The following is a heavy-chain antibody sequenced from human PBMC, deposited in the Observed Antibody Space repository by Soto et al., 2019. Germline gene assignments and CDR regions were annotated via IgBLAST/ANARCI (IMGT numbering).Heavy chain of an antibody. V-gene: IGHV3-30-3*01. CDR1: GFTFSSYA. CDR2: ISYDGSNK. Sequence: QVQLVESGGGVVQPGRSLRLSCAASGFTFSSYAMHWVRQAPGKGLEWVAVISYDGSNKYYADSVKGRFTISRDNSKNTLYLQMNSLRAEDTAVYYCARPKAGNSGYSYAFDYWGQGTLVTVSS. CDR3: ARPKAGNSGYSYAFDY. J-gene: IGHJ4*02. D-gene: IGHD5-18*01.